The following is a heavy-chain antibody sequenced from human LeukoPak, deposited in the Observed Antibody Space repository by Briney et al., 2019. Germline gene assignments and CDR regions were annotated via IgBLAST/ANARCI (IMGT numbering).Heavy chain of an antibody. D-gene: IGHD2-15*01. CDR3: ARYCGGGSCFDY. CDR1: GFPFSSRW. CDR2: IKADGSEK. J-gene: IGHJ4*02. Sequence: GGSLRLSCVASGFPFSSRWMSWVRQAPGKGLEWVANIKADGSEKYYVDSVKGRFTVSRDNAKNSLFLQMNSLRAEDTGLYYCARYCGGGSCFDYWGRGTLVTVSS. V-gene: IGHV3-7*04.